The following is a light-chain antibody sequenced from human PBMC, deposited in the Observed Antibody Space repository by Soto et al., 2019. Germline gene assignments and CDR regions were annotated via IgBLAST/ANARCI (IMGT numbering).Light chain of an antibody. Sequence: DIVLTQSPGTLSLSPGERATLSCRASQSVSSNYLAWYQQRPGQAPRLLIYGGSARATGIPARFSGGGSGAEYTLTISSLQPDDFATYYCQHYNSYSEAFGQGTKVDIK. CDR1: QSVSSNY. CDR3: QHYNSYSEA. V-gene: IGKV3-20*01. CDR2: GGS. J-gene: IGKJ1*01.